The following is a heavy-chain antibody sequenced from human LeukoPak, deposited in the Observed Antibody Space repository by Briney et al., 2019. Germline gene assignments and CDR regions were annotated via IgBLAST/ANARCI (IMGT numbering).Heavy chain of an antibody. Sequence: PSETLSLTCTVSGGSISSGNYWSWIRQPAGKELEWIGRIYTSGSTNYNPSLKSQVTISVDTSKNQFSLKLSSVTAADTAVYYCARDRIAAAGTYYGMDVWGQGTTVTVSS. CDR1: GGSISSGNY. J-gene: IGHJ6*02. CDR3: ARDRIAAAGTYYGMDV. CDR2: IYTSGST. V-gene: IGHV4-61*02. D-gene: IGHD6-13*01.